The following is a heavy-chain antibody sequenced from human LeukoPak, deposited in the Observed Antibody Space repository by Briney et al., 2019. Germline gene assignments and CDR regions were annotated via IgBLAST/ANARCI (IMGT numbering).Heavy chain of an antibody. CDR3: ARDEQGYSYGPFDY. J-gene: IGHJ4*02. CDR1: GGSFNGYY. D-gene: IGHD5-18*01. Sequence: SETLSLTCAVYGGSFNGYYWSWIRQPPGKGPEWIGEINHSGSTNYNPSLKSRVTISVDTSKNQFSLKLSSVTAADTAVYYCARDEQGYSYGPFDYWGQGTLVTVSS. V-gene: IGHV4-34*01. CDR2: INHSGST.